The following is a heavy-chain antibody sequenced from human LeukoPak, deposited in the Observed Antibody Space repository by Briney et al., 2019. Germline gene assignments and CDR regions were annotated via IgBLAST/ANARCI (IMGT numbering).Heavy chain of an antibody. CDR1: GFTFSSYW. Sequence: PGGSLRLSCAASGFTFSSYWMSWVRQAPGKGLEWVANIKQDGSEKYYVDSVKGRFTISRDNAKNSLYLQMNSLRAEDTAVYYCARDGGGSWYYYYYGMDVWGQGTTVTVSS. CDR2: IKQDGSEK. CDR3: ARDGGGSWYYYYYGMDV. V-gene: IGHV3-7*01. J-gene: IGHJ6*02. D-gene: IGHD6-13*01.